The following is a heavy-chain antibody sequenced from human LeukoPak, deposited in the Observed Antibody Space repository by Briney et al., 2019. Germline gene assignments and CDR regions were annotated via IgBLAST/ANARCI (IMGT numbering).Heavy chain of an antibody. CDR2: INHSGST. Sequence: SGTLSLTCAVYGGSFSGYYWSWIRQSPGKGLEWIGEINHSGSTNYNPSLKSRVTISVDTSKNQFSLKLSSVTAADTAVYYCASIGPGHDYWGQGTLVTVSS. V-gene: IGHV4-34*01. J-gene: IGHJ4*02. CDR1: GGSFSGYY. CDR3: ASIGPGHDY.